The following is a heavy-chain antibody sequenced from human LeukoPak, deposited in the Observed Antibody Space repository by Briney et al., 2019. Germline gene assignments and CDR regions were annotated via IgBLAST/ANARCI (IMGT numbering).Heavy chain of an antibody. J-gene: IGHJ4*02. CDR2: ISYDGSNK. CDR1: GFTFSNNA. CDR3: VAQPTADSSGYYYFDY. Sequence: GGSLRLSCAASGFTFSNNAMHWVRQAPGKGLGWVAVISYDGSNKYYADSVKGRFTISRDNSKNTLYLQMNSLRAEDTAVYYWVAQPTADSSGYYYFDYWGQGTLVTVSS. V-gene: IGHV3-30*04. D-gene: IGHD3-22*01.